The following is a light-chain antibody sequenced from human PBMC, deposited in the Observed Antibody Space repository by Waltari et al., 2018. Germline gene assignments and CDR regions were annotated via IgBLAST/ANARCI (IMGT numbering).Light chain of an antibody. Sequence: EIVMTQSPATLSVSPGERVTLSCRARQSVNNKLAWYQQKPGQAPRLLNYDASTGATGIPTSCSGRGSGKEFTITISSLQSEDFAVYYCQQYSDWPLTFGGGTKVEIK. CDR2: DAS. V-gene: IGKV3-15*01. CDR1: QSVNNK. CDR3: QQYSDWPLT. J-gene: IGKJ4*01.